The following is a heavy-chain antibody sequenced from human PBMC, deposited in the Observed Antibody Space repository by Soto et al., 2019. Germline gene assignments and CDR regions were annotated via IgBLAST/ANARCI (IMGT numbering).Heavy chain of an antibody. CDR1: GGSIGSSDYY. CDR2: VRYSANT. D-gene: IGHD2-2*01. J-gene: IGHJ4*02. CDR3: VSRKREEDCSSNGCYVTD. V-gene: IGHV4-39*01. Sequence: QLQLQESGPGLVKPSETLSLTCTVSGGSIGSSDYYWGWIRQPPGKGLEWIGSVRYSANTYYSPSLKSRVTISVATSNNQLSVRLNSVTAADTAVYFCVSRKREEDCSSNGCYVTDWGQGTLVTVSS.